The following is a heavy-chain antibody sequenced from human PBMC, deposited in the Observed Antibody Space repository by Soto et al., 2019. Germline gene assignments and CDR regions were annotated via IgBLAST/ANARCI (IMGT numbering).Heavy chain of an antibody. V-gene: IGHV3-48*03. CDR2: SSRSSRSI. CDR3: ARVKQPDAFDL. CDR1: GFTFSNFE. Sequence: GGSLRLSCVASGFTFSNFEMHWVRQAPGKGLEWISKSSRSSRSIHYADSVKGRFTVSRDNTQNSLSLQMGSLRAEDTALYYCARVKQPDAFDLWGQGTMVTVSS. D-gene: IGHD5-18*01. J-gene: IGHJ3*01.